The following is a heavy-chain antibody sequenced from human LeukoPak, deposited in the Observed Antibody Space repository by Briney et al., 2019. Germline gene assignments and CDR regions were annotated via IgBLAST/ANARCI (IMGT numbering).Heavy chain of an antibody. J-gene: IGHJ4*02. D-gene: IGHD6-19*01. Sequence: PGGSLRLSCAASGFTFRNYGIHWVRQAPGKGLEWVALISYDGSDTYYADSVKGRFTISRDNSKNTVYLQLNNQTSADTAVYYCAKDLRKGWSLEYWGQGTLVTVSS. CDR2: ISYDGSDT. V-gene: IGHV3-30*18. CDR1: GFTFRNYG. CDR3: AKDLRKGWSLEY.